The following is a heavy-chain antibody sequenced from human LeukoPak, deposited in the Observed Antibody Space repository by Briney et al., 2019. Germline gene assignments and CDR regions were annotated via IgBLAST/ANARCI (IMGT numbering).Heavy chain of an antibody. J-gene: IGHJ6*03. V-gene: IGHV4-39*01. CDR1: GGSISSSSYY. CDR3: ARARRTSVLRQYYYYMDV. D-gene: IGHD1-14*01. CDR2: IYYSGST. Sequence: SETLSLTCTVSGGSISSSSYYWGWIRQPPGKGLEWIGTIYYSGSTYYNPSLKSRVTISVDTSKNQFSLKLRSVTAADTAVYYCARARRTSVLRQYYYYMDVWGKGTTVTVSS.